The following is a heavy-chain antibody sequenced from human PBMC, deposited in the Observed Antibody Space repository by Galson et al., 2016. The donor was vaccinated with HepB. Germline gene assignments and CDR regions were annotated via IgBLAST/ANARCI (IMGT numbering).Heavy chain of an antibody. D-gene: IGHD5-18*01. CDR2: IKSKTDGGTT. V-gene: IGHV3-15*01. CDR3: TTDLDTALLRVSIGY. J-gene: IGHJ4*02. Sequence: SLRLSCAASGFTVSNAWMSWVRQAPGKGLEWVGRIKSKTDGGTTDYAAPVKGRFTISRDDSKNTLYLQMNSLKTEDTAVYYCTTDLDTALLRVSIGYWGQGTLVTVSS. CDR1: GFTVSNAW.